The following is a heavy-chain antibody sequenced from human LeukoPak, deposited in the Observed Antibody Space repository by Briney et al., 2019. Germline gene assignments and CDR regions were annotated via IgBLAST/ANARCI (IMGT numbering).Heavy chain of an antibody. CDR3: ARVGTEYSSGWYDY. J-gene: IGHJ4*02. CDR1: GGTFSSYA. V-gene: IGHV1-69*13. D-gene: IGHD6-19*01. CDR2: IIPIFGTA. Sequence: SVKVSCEASGGTFSSYAISWVRQAPGQGLEWMGGIIPIFGTANYAQKFQGRVTITADEPTSTAYMELSSLRSEDTAVYYCARVGTEYSSGWYDYWGQGTLVTVSS.